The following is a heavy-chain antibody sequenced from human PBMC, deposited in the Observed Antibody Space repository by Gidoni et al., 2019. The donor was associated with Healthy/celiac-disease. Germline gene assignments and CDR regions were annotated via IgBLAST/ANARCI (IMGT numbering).Heavy chain of an antibody. J-gene: IGHJ3*02. CDR3: ASYCGGDCLGDAFDI. V-gene: IGHV3-30-3*01. CDR2: ISYDGSNK. CDR1: GFTFSSYA. D-gene: IGHD2-21*02. Sequence: QVQLVESGGGVVQPGRSLRLSCAASGFTFSSYAMHWVRQAPGKGLEWVAVISYDGSNKYYADSVKGRFTISRDNSKNTLYLQMNSLRAEDTAVYYCASYCGGDCLGDAFDIWGQGTMVTVSS.